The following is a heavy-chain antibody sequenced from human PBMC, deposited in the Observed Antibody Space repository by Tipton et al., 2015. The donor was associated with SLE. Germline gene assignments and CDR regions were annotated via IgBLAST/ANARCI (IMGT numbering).Heavy chain of an antibody. CDR1: GDSISSSHW. CDR2: TYHSGTT. CDR3: ARASYGDQFSIDY. D-gene: IGHD2-21*02. V-gene: IGHV4-4*02. Sequence: TLSLTCAVFGDSISSSHWWTWVRQPPGKGLEWLGETYHSGTTNYNSSLKSRVTMSVDKSKNQFSLSLSSVTAADTALYYCARASYGDQFSIDYWGQGTLVSVSS. J-gene: IGHJ4*02.